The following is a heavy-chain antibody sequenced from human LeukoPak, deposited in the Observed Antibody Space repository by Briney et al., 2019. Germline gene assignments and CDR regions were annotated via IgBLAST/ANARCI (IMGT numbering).Heavy chain of an antibody. CDR2: IYTSGST. J-gene: IGHJ3*02. D-gene: IGHD6-19*01. CDR1: GGSISSGSYY. CDR3: ATPGYSSGWSDAFDI. V-gene: IGHV4-61*02. Sequence: SQTLSLTCTVSGGSISSGSYYWSWIRRPAGKGLEWIGRIYTSGSTNYNPSLKSRVTISVDTSKNQFSLKLSSVTAADTAVYYCATPGYSSGWSDAFDIWGQGTMVTVSS.